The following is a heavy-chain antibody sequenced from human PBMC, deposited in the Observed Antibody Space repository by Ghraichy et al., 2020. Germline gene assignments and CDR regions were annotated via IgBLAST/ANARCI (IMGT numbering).Heavy chain of an antibody. V-gene: IGHV4-34*01. CDR1: GVSFSGYY. J-gene: IGHJ5*02. Sequence: SETLSLTCAVYGVSFSGYYWSWIRQPPGKGLEWIGEINHSGSTNYNPSLKSRVTISVDTSKNQFSLKLSSVTAADTAVYYCVRGPSIVVVITRPRVWFDPWGQGTLVTVSS. D-gene: IGHD3-22*01. CDR2: INHSGST. CDR3: VRGPSIVVVITRPRVWFDP.